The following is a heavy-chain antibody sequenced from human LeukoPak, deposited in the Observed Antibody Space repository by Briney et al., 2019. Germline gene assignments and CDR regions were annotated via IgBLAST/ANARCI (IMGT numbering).Heavy chain of an antibody. CDR1: GYTFTSYY. CDR2: INPSGGAT. V-gene: IGHV1-46*03. Sequence: ASVKVSCKASGYTFTSYYMHWVRQVPGEGLEWMGIINPSGGATTYAQKLQGRATMTRDTSTSTVYVELSSLRSEDTAVYYCVRGPIVTTMYYFDYWGQGTLLTVSS. D-gene: IGHD4-11*01. J-gene: IGHJ4*02. CDR3: VRGPIVTTMYYFDY.